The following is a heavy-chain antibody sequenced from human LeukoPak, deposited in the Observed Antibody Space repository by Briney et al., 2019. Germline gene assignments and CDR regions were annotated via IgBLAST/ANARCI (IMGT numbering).Heavy chain of an antibody. CDR1: GFSFSLYA. V-gene: IGHV3-21*05. CDR2: IDSGSDDI. D-gene: IGHD2-2*01. J-gene: IGHJ4*02. Sequence: PGGSLRPSCAASGFSFSLYAMNWVRQAPGKGLEGVAYIDSGSDDIHYADSVRGRFTISRDNAKDTLYLQMKSLRDEDTAVYYCARDTYQPSLIDYWGQGTLVTVSS. CDR3: ARDTYQPSLIDY.